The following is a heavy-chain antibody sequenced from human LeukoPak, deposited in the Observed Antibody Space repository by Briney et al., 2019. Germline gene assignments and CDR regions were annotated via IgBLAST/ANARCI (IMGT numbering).Heavy chain of an antibody. CDR2: IDSGAGSA. Sequence: ASVKVSCKTSGFTFSNSFIHWVRQGPGQGLEWMGIIDSGAGSATYAQNFQGRLFLTRDTSTTTVYMELTSLTSDDTALYFCARADDQDFDHWGQGTLVIVSS. J-gene: IGHJ4*02. CDR1: GFTFSNSF. D-gene: IGHD3-3*01. CDR3: ARADDQDFDH. V-gene: IGHV1-46*01.